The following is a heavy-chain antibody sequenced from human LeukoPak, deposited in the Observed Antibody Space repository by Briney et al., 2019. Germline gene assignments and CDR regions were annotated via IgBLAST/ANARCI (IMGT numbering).Heavy chain of an antibody. V-gene: IGHV4-4*02. D-gene: IGHD3-22*01. Sequence: SETLSLTCAVSGGSMSSSNWWSWVRQPPGKGREWIGVIYHSGSTNYNPSLKSRVTISVDKSKNQFSLKPSSVTAADTAVYYCARGFSDYYDSSGYSPQFDYWGQGTLVTVSS. J-gene: IGHJ4*02. CDR3: ARGFSDYYDSSGYSPQFDY. CDR2: IYHSGST. CDR1: GGSMSSSNW.